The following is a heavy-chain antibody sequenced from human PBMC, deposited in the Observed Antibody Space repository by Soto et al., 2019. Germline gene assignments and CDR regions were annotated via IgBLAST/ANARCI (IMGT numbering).Heavy chain of an antibody. J-gene: IGHJ5*02. V-gene: IGHV1-46*01. CDR1: GYTFTSYY. CDR3: ARALVGLTTTVTTSYNWFDP. D-gene: IGHD4-17*01. Sequence: GASVKVSCKASGYTFTSYYMHWVRQAPGQGLEWMGIINPSGGSTSYAQKFQGRVTMTRDTSTSTVYMELSSLRSEDTAVYYCARALVGLTTTVTTSYNWFDPWGQETLVTVSS. CDR2: INPSGGST.